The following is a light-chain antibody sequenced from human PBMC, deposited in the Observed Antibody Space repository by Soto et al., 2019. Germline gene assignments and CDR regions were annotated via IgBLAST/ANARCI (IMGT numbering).Light chain of an antibody. CDR3: QQYGSSPWT. V-gene: IGKV3-20*01. CDR1: QSVSSSY. CDR2: GAS. Sequence: EIVLTQSPGTLSLSPGERATLSCRASQSVSSSYLAWYQQKPGQAPRPLIYGASSRASGIPDRFSGSGSGTVFPLTISRQEPEDFAVYCCQQYGSSPWTFGQGTKVEIK. J-gene: IGKJ1*01.